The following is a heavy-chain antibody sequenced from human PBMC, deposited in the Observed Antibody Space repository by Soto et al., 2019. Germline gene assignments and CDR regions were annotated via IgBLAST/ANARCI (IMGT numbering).Heavy chain of an antibody. CDR1: GYTFTNYY. CDR2: INPSGDRI. V-gene: IGHV1-46*01. J-gene: IGHJ4*02. D-gene: IGHD3-9*01. Sequence: GASVKVSCKASGYTFTNYYMHWLRQAPGQGLEWMGIINPSGDRIIYAQKFQGRVTMTRDTSASTVYMELSSLRSEDTAVYYCARDGGWIYDILTGHPFDYWGQGTLVTVSS. CDR3: ARDGGWIYDILTGHPFDY.